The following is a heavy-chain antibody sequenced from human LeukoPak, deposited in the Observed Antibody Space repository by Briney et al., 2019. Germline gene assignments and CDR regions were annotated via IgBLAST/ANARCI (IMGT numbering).Heavy chain of an antibody. CDR1: GYTFTGYY. CDR3: ARFLERGPGGAFDI. Sequence: RRASVKVSCKAYGYTFTGYYMHWVRQAPGQGLEWMGWINPNSGGTNYAQKFQGWVTMTRDTSISTAYMELSRLRSEDTAVYYCARFLERGPGGAFDIWGQGTMVTVSS. J-gene: IGHJ3*02. CDR2: INPNSGGT. D-gene: IGHD1-1*01. V-gene: IGHV1-2*04.